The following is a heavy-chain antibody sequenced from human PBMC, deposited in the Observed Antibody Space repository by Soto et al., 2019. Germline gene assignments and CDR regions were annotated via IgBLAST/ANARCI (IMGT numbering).Heavy chain of an antibody. CDR1: GYSFAGYW. D-gene: IGHD3-22*01. Sequence: GASLKISCKGSGYSFAGYWITWVRQKPGKGLEWMGRIDPSDSQTYYSPSFRGHVTISVTKSITTVFLQWSSLRASDTAMYYCARQIYDSDTGPNFQYYFDSWGQGTPVTVSS. J-gene: IGHJ4*02. CDR3: ARQIYDSDTGPNFQYYFDS. CDR2: IDPSDSQT. V-gene: IGHV5-10-1*01.